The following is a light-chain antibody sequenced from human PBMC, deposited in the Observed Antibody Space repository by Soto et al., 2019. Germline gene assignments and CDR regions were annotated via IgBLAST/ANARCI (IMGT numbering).Light chain of an antibody. Sequence: QSALTQPASVSGSPGQSITISCTGTSSDVGGYNYVSWYQQHPGKAPKLMLYDVSNRPSGVSNRFSGSKSGNTASLTISGLQAEDEADYYCSSYTSSSTPDVCGTGTKVTVL. CDR3: SSYTSSSTPDV. J-gene: IGLJ1*01. CDR2: DVS. V-gene: IGLV2-14*01. CDR1: SSDVGGYNY.